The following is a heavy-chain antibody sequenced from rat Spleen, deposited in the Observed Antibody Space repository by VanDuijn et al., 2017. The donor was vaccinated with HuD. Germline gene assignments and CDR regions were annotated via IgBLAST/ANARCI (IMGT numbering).Heavy chain of an antibody. V-gene: IGHV5-25*01. Sequence: EVQLVESGGGLVQPGRSLKLSCAASGFTYSNYVMAWVSQAPTKGLEWVASISTGGGNTYYRDSVKGRFTVSRDNAKSTLYLQMDSLRSEDTATYYCARRTTGLFDYWGQGVMVTVSS. D-gene: IGHD4-1*01. CDR3: ARRTTGLFDY. CDR1: GFTYSNYV. CDR2: ISTGGGNT. J-gene: IGHJ2*01.